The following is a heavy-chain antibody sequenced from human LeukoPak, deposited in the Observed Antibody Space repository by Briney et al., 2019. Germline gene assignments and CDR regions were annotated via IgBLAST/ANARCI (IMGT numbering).Heavy chain of an antibody. CDR3: AKDITMVRGVIPYEYYMDV. Sequence: GGSLRLSCAASGFTFSSYGMSWVRQAPGKGLEWVSAISGSGGSTYYADSVKGRFAISRDNSKNTLYLQMNSLRAEDTAVYYCAKDITMVRGVIPYEYYMDVWGKGTTVTISS. D-gene: IGHD3-10*01. CDR2: ISGSGGST. V-gene: IGHV3-23*01. J-gene: IGHJ6*03. CDR1: GFTFSSYG.